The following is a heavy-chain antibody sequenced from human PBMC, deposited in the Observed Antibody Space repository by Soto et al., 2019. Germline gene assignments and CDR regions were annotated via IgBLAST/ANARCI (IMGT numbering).Heavy chain of an antibody. CDR3: SRLTTMVREINDDPFDF. CDR1: GYTFTGYY. Sequence: SVKVSCKASGYTFTGYYMHWVRQAPGKGLEWMGGIIPKFGTANYAQKFQDRVTITADESTNTVYMELSSLRSDDTAVYFCSRLTTMVREINDDPFDFWGQGTLVTVSS. CDR2: IIPKFGTA. V-gene: IGHV1-69*13. D-gene: IGHD3-10*01. J-gene: IGHJ4*03.